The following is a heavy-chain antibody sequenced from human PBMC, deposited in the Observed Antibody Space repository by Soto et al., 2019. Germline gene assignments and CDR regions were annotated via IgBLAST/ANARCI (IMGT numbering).Heavy chain of an antibody. Sequence: ASVKVSCKASGYTFTSYAMHWVRQAPGQRLEWMGWINAGNGNTKYSQKFQGRVTITRDTSASTAYMELSSLRSEDTAVYYCAGTERPQKVISGYDDVNYYLSMDVWGQGTTVTVSS. CDR3: AGTERPQKVISGYDDVNYYLSMDV. J-gene: IGHJ6*02. V-gene: IGHV1-3*01. CDR1: GYTFTSYA. D-gene: IGHD5-12*01. CDR2: INAGNGNT.